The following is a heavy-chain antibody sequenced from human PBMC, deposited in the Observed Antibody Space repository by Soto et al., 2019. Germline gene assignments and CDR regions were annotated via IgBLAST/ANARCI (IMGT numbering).Heavy chain of an antibody. D-gene: IGHD3-16*01. J-gene: IGHJ6*02. CDR1: GFTFSSYA. CDR3: ASSQYYDYVWGSYGKRKRWDYGMDV. Sequence: QVQLVESGGGVVQPGRSLRLSCAASGFTFSSYAMHWVRQAPGKGLEWVAVISYDGSKKYYADSVKGRFTISRDNSKNTLYMQMNILRAENTAVYYCASSQYYDYVWGSYGKRKRWDYGMDVWGQGTTVTVSS. CDR2: ISYDGSKK. V-gene: IGHV3-30-3*01.